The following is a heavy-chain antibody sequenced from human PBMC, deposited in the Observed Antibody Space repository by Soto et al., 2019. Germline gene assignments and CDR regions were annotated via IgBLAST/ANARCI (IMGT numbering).Heavy chain of an antibody. Sequence: EVPLVESGGDLVQPGRSLRLSCAASGFLVSSNYMSWVRQAPGKGLEWVSIIYSGSNTHYADSVKGRFTISRDNSRNTLYLQMNNLRVEDTAVYYCARGFRVEGAYGAGAFFDSWGQGTLVTVSS. CDR2: IYSGSNT. CDR1: GFLVSSNY. J-gene: IGHJ4*02. V-gene: IGHV3-66*01. D-gene: IGHD1-26*01. CDR3: ARGFRVEGAYGAGAFFDS.